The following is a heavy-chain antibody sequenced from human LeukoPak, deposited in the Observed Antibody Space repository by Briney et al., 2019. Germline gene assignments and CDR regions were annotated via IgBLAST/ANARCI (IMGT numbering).Heavy chain of an antibody. CDR3: AKSHYYDSSGYLY. D-gene: IGHD3-22*01. Sequence: GGSLRLSCAASGFTFSTYAMSWVRQAPGKGLEWVSAISGSGGSTYYADSVKGRFTISRDNSKNTLYLQMNSLGAEDTAVYYCAKSHYYDSSGYLYWGQGTLVTVSS. V-gene: IGHV3-23*01. CDR2: ISGSGGST. J-gene: IGHJ4*02. CDR1: GFTFSTYA.